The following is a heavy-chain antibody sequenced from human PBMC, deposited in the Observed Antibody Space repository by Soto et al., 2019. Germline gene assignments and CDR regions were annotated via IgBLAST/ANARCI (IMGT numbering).Heavy chain of an antibody. Sequence: PVGSLRLSCAASGFTFSSYAMSWVRQAPGKGLEWVSAISGSGGSTYYADSVKGRFTISRDNSKNTLYLQMNSLRAEDTAVYYCASAPEYCGGDCYSHWYFDLWGRGTLVTVSS. CDR2: ISGSGGST. CDR1: GFTFSSYA. CDR3: ASAPEYCGGDCYSHWYFDL. J-gene: IGHJ2*01. V-gene: IGHV3-23*01. D-gene: IGHD2-21*02.